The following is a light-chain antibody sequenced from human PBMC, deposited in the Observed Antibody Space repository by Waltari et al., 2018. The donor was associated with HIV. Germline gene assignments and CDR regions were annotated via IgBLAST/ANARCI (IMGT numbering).Light chain of an antibody. CDR1: AFPSRY. CDR2: QDQ. Sequence: SSALTQTPSVSVSPGQTATITCSGEAFPSRYAHWYQQRAGQAPFLVIYQDQKRPSGIPDRFSGSSSGTVLTLTISGVQTEDEGDYYCQTTDTNGVVVFGGGTKVTVL. CDR3: QTTDTNGVVV. V-gene: IGLV3-25*03. J-gene: IGLJ2*01.